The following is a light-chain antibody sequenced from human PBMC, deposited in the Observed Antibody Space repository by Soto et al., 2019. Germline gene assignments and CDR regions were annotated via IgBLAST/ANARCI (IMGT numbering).Light chain of an antibody. Sequence: EIVLTQSPGTLSLSPGERATLSCRASQSVSSNYLAWYQRKPGQAPRLLIYGASSRAIDIPNRFSGSGSGTDFTLTITRLEPEXXAVXXXQQXGSSPPTFGQGTKVEI. CDR3: QQXGSSPPT. J-gene: IGKJ1*01. CDR2: GAS. V-gene: IGKV3-20*01. CDR1: QSVSSNY.